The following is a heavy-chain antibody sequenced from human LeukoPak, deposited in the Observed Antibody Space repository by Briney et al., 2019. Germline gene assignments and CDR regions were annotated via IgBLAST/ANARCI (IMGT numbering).Heavy chain of an antibody. J-gene: IGHJ5*02. CDR3: ARTGIAAALGDWLDP. CDR2: ISTYNGNT. V-gene: IGHV1-18*01. Sequence: ASVKVSYKASGYTFTHYGISWVRQAPGQGLEWMGWISTYNGNTNNAQRFQGRVTMTTDTSTRTAYMELRSLNSDDTAVYYCARTGIAAALGDWLDPWGQGTLVTVSS. CDR1: GYTFTHYG. D-gene: IGHD6-13*01.